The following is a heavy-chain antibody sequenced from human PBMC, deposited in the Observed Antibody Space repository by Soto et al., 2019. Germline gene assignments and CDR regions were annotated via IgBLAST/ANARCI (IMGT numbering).Heavy chain of an antibody. CDR3: PGGGSFTGFDH. CDR2: IYRDGRT. Sequence: PSETLSLTCAVSGGTIDSGGYSWSWIRQTQEKGLEWIGCIYRDGRTSYTPSLKSRVTISMDRSKSLFSLRLTSVTAADTAVYYCPGGGSFTGFDHWGQGALVTVSS. D-gene: IGHD3-16*01. CDR1: GGTIDSGGYS. V-gene: IGHV4-30-2*01. J-gene: IGHJ5*02.